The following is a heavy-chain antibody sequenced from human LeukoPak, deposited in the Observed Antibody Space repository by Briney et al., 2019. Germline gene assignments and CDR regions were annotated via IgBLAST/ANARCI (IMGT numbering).Heavy chain of an antibody. D-gene: IGHD4-23*01. Sequence: PGGSLRLSCAASGFTFSTCWMHWVRHAPGKGLVWVSRINTDGSSTLYADSVKGRFTISRDNAKNTLYLQVNSLRAEDTAVYYCARGANYGGNLGVYWGQGTLVTVSS. J-gene: IGHJ4*02. CDR3: ARGANYGGNLGVY. CDR2: INTDGSST. V-gene: IGHV3-74*01. CDR1: GFTFSTCW.